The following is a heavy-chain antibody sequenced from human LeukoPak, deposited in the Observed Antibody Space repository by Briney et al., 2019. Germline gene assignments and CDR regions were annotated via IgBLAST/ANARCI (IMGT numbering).Heavy chain of an antibody. CDR1: GFTFSSYS. Sequence: GGSLRPSCAASGFTFSSYSMNWVRQAPGKGLEWVSSISSSSTYIYYVDSVKGRFTISRDNAKNSLYLQMNSLRAEDTAVYYCARGGYSYGPPALDIWGQGTMVTVSS. D-gene: IGHD5-18*01. J-gene: IGHJ3*02. CDR3: ARGGYSYGPPALDI. CDR2: ISSSSTYI. V-gene: IGHV3-21*01.